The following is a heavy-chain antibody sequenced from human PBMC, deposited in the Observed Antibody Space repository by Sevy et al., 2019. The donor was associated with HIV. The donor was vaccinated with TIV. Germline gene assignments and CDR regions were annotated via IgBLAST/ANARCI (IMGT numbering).Heavy chain of an antibody. J-gene: IGHJ4*02. Sequence: GGSLRLSCAASGFTFSSYAMSWVRRAPGKGLEWVSAISGSGGSTYYADSVKGRFTISRDNSKNTLYLQMNSLRAEDTAVYYCAKVDSSGYYSVSGFDYWGQGTLVTVSS. D-gene: IGHD3-22*01. CDR1: GFTFSSYA. CDR3: AKVDSSGYYSVSGFDY. CDR2: ISGSGGST. V-gene: IGHV3-23*01.